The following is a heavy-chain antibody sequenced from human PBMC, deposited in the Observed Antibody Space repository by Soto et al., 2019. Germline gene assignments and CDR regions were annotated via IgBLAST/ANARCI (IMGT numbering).Heavy chain of an antibody. V-gene: IGHV4-31*03. CDR1: GGSISSGGYY. CDR2: IYYGGST. CDR3: ARDPLGTPFGYFKY. Sequence: QAQLQESGPGLVKPSQTLSLTCTVSGGSISSGGYYWSWIRQHPGKGLEWIGNIYYGGSTYYNPSLKSRVTISVDTSKNQFSLKLSSVTAADTAVYYCARDPLGTPFGYFKYWGQGTLVNVSS. D-gene: IGHD3-16*01. J-gene: IGHJ4*02.